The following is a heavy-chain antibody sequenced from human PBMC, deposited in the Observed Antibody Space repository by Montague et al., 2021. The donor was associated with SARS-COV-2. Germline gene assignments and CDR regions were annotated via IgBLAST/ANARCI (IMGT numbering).Heavy chain of an antibody. CDR3: ARVRHLGRGMDV. Sequence: CAISGDSVAKLRRGSDEHTYAPPSPPDFVCRLFYGNEWNYHYADSVKSRITIDPDTSKNQVSLQLRSVTPEDTAVYFCARVRHLGRGMDVWGQGTTVTVSS. V-gene: IGHV6-1*01. D-gene: IGHD7-27*01. CDR1: GDSVAKLRRG. CDR2: LFYGNEWNY. J-gene: IGHJ6*02.